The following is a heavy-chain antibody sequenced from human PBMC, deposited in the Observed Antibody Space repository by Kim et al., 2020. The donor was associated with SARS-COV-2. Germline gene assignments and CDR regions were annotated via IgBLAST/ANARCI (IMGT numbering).Heavy chain of an antibody. J-gene: IGHJ3*02. V-gene: IGHV3-23*01. CDR1: GFTFSNFA. Sequence: GGSLRLSCATSGFTFSNFAMTWVRQAPGKGLEWVSGISGNGIATDYAGSVKGRFTISRDNSKKTLYLQMNSLRAEDTAVYYCAKPDGYYLGYAFDIWGQGTMVTVSS. D-gene: IGHD2-21*01. CDR2: ISGNGIAT. CDR3: AKPDGYYLGYAFDI.